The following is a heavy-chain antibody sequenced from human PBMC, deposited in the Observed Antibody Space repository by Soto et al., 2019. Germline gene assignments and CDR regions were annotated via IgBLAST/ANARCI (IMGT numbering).Heavy chain of an antibody. Sequence: QVQLQESGPGLVKPSETLSLTCTVSGGSVSSGSYYWSWIRQPPGKGLEWIGYIYYSGSTNYNPSLKSRATISVDTSKNQSSLKLSSVTAADTAVYYCARDDGFWSGYYAQDWGQGTLVTVSS. J-gene: IGHJ4*02. D-gene: IGHD3-3*01. CDR1: GGSVSSGSYY. V-gene: IGHV4-61*01. CDR2: IYYSGST. CDR3: ARDDGFWSGYYAQD.